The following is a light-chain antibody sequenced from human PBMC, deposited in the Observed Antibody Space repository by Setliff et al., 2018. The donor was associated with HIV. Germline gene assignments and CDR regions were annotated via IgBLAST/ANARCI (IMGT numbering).Light chain of an antibody. CDR2: DVS. CDR3: CSYAGSYTSLYV. CDR1: SSDVGGYNY. V-gene: IGLV2-11*01. Sequence: QSVLTQPRSVSGSPGQPVTISCTGTSSDVGGYNYVSWYQQHPGKAPKLMIYDVSERPSGVPDRFSGSKSANTASLTISGLQAEDEADYYCCSYAGSYTSLYVFGTGTKVTVL. J-gene: IGLJ1*01.